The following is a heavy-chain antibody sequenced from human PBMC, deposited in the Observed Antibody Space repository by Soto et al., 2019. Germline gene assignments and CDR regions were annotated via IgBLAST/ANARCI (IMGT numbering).Heavy chain of an antibody. V-gene: IGHV4-59*01. J-gene: IGHJ5*02. CDR3: ARDFSYGSRTNHWFGP. D-gene: IGHD3-10*01. CDR1: SASIGSYF. Sequence: SETLSLTCSVSSASIGSYFWSWIRQPPGKGLEWIGNIHYSGNTNINPSLRSRVTMSADTSRNQFSLKLSSVTAADTAVYFCARDFSYGSRTNHWFGPWGQGTMVTVSA. CDR2: IHYSGNT.